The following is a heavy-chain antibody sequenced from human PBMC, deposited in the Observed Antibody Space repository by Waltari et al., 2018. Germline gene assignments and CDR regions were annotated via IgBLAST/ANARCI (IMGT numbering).Heavy chain of an antibody. Sequence: QLQLQESGPGLVKPSETLSLTCTVPGGSISSSSYYWGWIRQPPGKGLEWIGSIYYSGSTYYNPSLKSRVTISVDTSKNQFSLKLSSVTAADTAVYYCARHGVVPAPNWFDPWGQGTLVTVSS. V-gene: IGHV4-39*01. D-gene: IGHD2-2*01. CDR3: ARHGVVPAPNWFDP. J-gene: IGHJ5*02. CDR1: GGSISSSSYY. CDR2: IYYSGST.